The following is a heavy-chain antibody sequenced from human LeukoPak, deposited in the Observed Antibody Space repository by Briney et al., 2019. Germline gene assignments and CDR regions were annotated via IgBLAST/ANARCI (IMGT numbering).Heavy chain of an antibody. J-gene: IGHJ4*02. Sequence: PGGSLRLSCAASGFTFSNYCMTWVRQAPGKGLEWVAHINQDGSEEHYMDSVKARFTISRDNAKNSLSLQMNSLRAEDTAVYYCVRDGGVSGYDLLDYWGQGTLVTVSS. D-gene: IGHD5-12*01. CDR1: GFTFSNYC. CDR3: VRDGGVSGYDLLDY. V-gene: IGHV3-7*01. CDR2: INQDGSEE.